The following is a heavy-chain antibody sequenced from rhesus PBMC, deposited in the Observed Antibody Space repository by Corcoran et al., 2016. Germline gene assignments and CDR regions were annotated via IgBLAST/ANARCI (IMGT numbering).Heavy chain of an antibody. CDR1: GGSVSSSNW. J-gene: IGHJ4*01. Sequence: QVQLQESGPGLVKPSETLSLTCAVSGGSVSSSNWWSWIRQPPGKGLEWIGYISGSSGSPYYNPSLKSRVTISTDTSKNQFSLKLSSVTAADTAVYYCAREAPANYWGQGVLVTVSS. CDR2: ISGSSGSP. D-gene: IGHD2-33*01. CDR3: AREAPANY. V-gene: IGHV4-65*01.